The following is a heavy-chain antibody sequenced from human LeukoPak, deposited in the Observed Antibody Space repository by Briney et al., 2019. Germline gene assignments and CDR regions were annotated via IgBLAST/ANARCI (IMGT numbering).Heavy chain of an antibody. V-gene: IGHV4-59*01. CDR3: AXGYXTFXF. Sequence: SXTLXXTCTVSGGSISSYYWSWIRQPPGKGLEWIGYINYSGSTNYNPSLKSRVTISVDTYKNQFSLKLSSVNAADKAVYYCAXGYXTFXFWGQGTLXTVSS. CDR1: GGSISSYY. J-gene: IGHJ5*01. CDR2: INYSGST. D-gene: IGHD2-8*01.